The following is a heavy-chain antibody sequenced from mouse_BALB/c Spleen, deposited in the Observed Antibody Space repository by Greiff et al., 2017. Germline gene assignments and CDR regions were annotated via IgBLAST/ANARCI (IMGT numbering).Heavy chain of an antibody. V-gene: IGHV1-4*01. D-gene: IGHD2-9*01. Sequence: QVHVKQSGAELARPGASVKMSCKASGYTFTSYTMHWVKQRPGQGLEWIGYINPSSGYTNYNQKFKDKATLTADKSSSTAYMQLSSLTSEDSAVYYCLLWSRGGYYFDYWGQGTTLTVSS. CDR3: LLWSRGGYYFDY. J-gene: IGHJ2*01. CDR1: GYTFTSYT. CDR2: INPSSGYT.